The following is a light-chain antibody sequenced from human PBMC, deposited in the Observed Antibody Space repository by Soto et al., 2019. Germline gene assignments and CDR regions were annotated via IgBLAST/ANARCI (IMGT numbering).Light chain of an antibody. CDR3: HHYADSPHT. J-gene: IGKJ2*01. CDR2: GAF. Sequence: EIVLTQSPGTLSLSPGEGATLSCRASQSVRSGSLAWYQQKPGQAPRLLIFGAFSRATDIPDRFSGSGSGTDFTLTISRLEPEDFAVYYCHHYADSPHTFGQGTRLEIK. V-gene: IGKV3-20*01. CDR1: QSVRSGS.